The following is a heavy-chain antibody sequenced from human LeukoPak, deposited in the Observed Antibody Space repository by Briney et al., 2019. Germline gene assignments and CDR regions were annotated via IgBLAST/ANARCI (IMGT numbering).Heavy chain of an antibody. D-gene: IGHD2-2*01. V-gene: IGHV4-59*08. CDR2: IYYSGST. J-gene: IGHJ5*02. Sequence: SETLSLTCTVSGGSISSYYWSWIRQPPGKGQEWIGYIYYSGSTNYNPSLKSRVTISVDTSKNQLSLKLSSVTAADTAVYYCARSKAHLSTSWYGTWFDPWGQGTLVTVSS. CDR1: GGSISSYY. CDR3: ARSKAHLSTSWYGTWFDP.